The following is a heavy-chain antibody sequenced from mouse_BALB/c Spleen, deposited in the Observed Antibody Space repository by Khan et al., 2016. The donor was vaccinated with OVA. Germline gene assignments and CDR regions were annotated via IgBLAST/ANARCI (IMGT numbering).Heavy chain of an antibody. Sequence: EVELVESGGGLVKPGGSLKFSCAASGFTFSNYAMSWVRQTPEKRLEWVATISSGGSYTYYPDRVKGRFTITRDNATNTLYLQMSSLRSEDTDMDFCTSTPGYYCSTYFDYWGQGTTVTVSS. V-gene: IGHV5-9-3*01. CDR3: TSTPGYYCSTYFDY. CDR2: ISSGGSYT. J-gene: IGHJ2*01. D-gene: IGHD1-1*01. CDR1: GFTFSNYA.